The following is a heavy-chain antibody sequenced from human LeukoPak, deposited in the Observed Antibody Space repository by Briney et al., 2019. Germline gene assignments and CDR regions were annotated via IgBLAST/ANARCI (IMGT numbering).Heavy chain of an antibody. CDR3: TRYNNDHFDY. CDR1: GFTCGGYG. V-gene: IGHV3-33*01. J-gene: IGHJ4*02. Sequence: GGSLRLSCAGSGFTCGGYGMHWFRQTPGKGLEWVAVIAYDGSRAFYADSVKGRFTISRDNSKNTMSVQMDDLRAEDTAVYYCTRYNNDHFDYWGQGTLVTVSS. D-gene: IGHD1-14*01. CDR2: IAYDGSRA.